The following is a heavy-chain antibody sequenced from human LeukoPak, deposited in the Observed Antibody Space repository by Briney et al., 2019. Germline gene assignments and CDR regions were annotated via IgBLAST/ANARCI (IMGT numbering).Heavy chain of an antibody. CDR1: GGSISSGSYY. J-gene: IGHJ4*02. CDR3: ARDSGSYANYYFDY. V-gene: IGHV4-61*02. CDR2: IYTSGST. Sequence: SGTLSLTCTVSGGSISSGSYYWSWIRQPAGKGLEWIGRIYTSGSTNYNPSLKSRVTISVDTSKNQFSLKLSSVTAADTAVYYCARDSGSYANYYFDYWGQGTLVTVSS. D-gene: IGHD1-26*01.